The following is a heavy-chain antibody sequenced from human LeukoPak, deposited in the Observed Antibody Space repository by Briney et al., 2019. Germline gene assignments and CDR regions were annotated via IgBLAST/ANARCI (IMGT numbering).Heavy chain of an antibody. CDR3: AKGPSGYYYYMDV. Sequence: GGSLRLSCVTSPGYGFTSHWMNWVRQAPGKGLEWVAFIRYDGSNKYYADSVKGRFTISRDNSKNTLYLQMNSLRAEDTAVYYCAKGPSGYYYYMDVWSKGTTVTVSS. J-gene: IGHJ6*03. V-gene: IGHV3-30*02. CDR1: PGYGFTSHW. CDR2: IRYDGSNK.